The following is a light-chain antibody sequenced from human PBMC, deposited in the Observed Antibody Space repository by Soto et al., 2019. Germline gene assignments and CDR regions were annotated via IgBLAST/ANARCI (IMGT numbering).Light chain of an antibody. CDR3: QSWDSSLSGVV. Sequence: QPVLTQPPSVSGAPGQRVTISFTGSSSNIGTGYDVHWYQQLPGTAPKLLIYGNTNRPSGVPDRFSGSKSGTSASLTITGLQAEDEADYYCQSWDSSLSGVVFGGGTKLTV. CDR1: SSNIGTGYD. CDR2: GNT. V-gene: IGLV1-40*01. J-gene: IGLJ3*02.